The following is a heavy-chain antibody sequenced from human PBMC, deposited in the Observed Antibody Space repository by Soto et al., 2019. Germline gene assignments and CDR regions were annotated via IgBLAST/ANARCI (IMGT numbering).Heavy chain of an antibody. J-gene: IGHJ4*02. CDR1: GGSISSYY. V-gene: IGHV4-59*01. CDR2: IYYSGST. CDR3: ARNKGSSGYLIDY. D-gene: IGHD3-22*01. Sequence: QVQLQESGPGLVKPSETLSLTCTVSGGSISSYYWSWIRQPPGKGLEWIGYIYYSGSTNYNPSLKSRGNISVDTSKNQVSLKLSSVTAADTGVYYCARNKGSSGYLIDYWGQGTLVTVSS.